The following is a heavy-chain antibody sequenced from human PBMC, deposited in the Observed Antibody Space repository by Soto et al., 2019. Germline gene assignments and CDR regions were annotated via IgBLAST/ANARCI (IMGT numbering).Heavy chain of an antibody. CDR1: GFTLSSYD. CDR2: IGSGGDT. V-gene: IGHV3-13*01. D-gene: IGHD3-9*01. CDR3: TRKTPPTGMEV. J-gene: IGHJ6*02. Sequence: EVQLVESGGGLVQPGGSLRLSCAASGFTLSSYDIHWVRQATGEGLAWVSGIGSGGDTHYADSVKGRFIISREDGKNSVYLQMNNLRVGGTAVYYCTRKTPPTGMEVWGQGATVTVSS.